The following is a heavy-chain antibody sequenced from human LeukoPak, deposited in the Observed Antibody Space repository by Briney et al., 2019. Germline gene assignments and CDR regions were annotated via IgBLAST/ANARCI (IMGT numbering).Heavy chain of an antibody. Sequence: SETLSLTCAVSGGSISSSNWWSWVRQPPGKGLEWIGEIYHSGSTNYDPSLKSRVTISVDKSKNQFSLKLSSVTAADTAVYYCARGYSSGWEAEHYFDYWGQGTLVTVSS. D-gene: IGHD6-19*01. V-gene: IGHV4-4*02. CDR3: ARGYSSGWEAEHYFDY. J-gene: IGHJ4*02. CDR1: GGSISSSNW. CDR2: IYHSGST.